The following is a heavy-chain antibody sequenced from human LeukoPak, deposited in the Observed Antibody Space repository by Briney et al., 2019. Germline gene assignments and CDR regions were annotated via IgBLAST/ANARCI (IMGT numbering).Heavy chain of an antibody. CDR1: SGSISSYY. Sequence: SETLSLTCTVSSGSISSYYWSWIRQPPGKGLEWIGYVYYSGGDNYNPSLKSRVTISVDTSKNQFSLKLSSVTAADTAVYYCARHEKLGQFDYWGQGTLVTVSS. V-gene: IGHV4-59*08. CDR2: VYYSGGD. CDR3: ARHEKLGQFDY. D-gene: IGHD3-10*01. J-gene: IGHJ4*02.